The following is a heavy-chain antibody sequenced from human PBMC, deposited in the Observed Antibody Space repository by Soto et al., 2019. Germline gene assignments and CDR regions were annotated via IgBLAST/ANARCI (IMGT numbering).Heavy chain of an antibody. D-gene: IGHD5-12*01. CDR1: GGSFSGYY. CDR3: ARVVATVWFGP. Sequence: SETLSLTCAVYGGSFSGYYWSWIRQPPGKGPEWIGEINHSGSTNYNPSLKSRVTISVDTSKNQFSLKLSSVTAADTAVYYCARVVATVWFGPWGQGTLVTVSS. CDR2: INHSGST. V-gene: IGHV4-34*01. J-gene: IGHJ5*02.